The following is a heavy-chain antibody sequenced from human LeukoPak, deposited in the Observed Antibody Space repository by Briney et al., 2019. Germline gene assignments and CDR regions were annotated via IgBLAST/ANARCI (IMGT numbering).Heavy chain of an antibody. V-gene: IGHV3-33*01. CDR3: AREYFDV. D-gene: IGHD3-9*01. Sequence: GRALRLSCAASGFNFGGNGMQWVRQAPGKGLEWLAAMWNDGRKFYRDSVKGRFIMSRDISKNTLYLQMDSLRGEDTGIYYCAREYFDVWGQGTTVSVSS. CDR2: MWNDGRK. J-gene: IGHJ6*02. CDR1: GFNFGGNG.